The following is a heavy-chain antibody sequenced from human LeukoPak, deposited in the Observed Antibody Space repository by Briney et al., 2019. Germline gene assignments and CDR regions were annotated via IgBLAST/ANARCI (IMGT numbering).Heavy chain of an antibody. CDR3: ARSGWVRGAPRY. V-gene: IGHV4-31*03. D-gene: IGHD3-10*01. J-gene: IGHJ4*02. CDR2: IYYSGST. Sequence: SQTLSLTRTVSGGSLSSGGYYWSWIRQHPGKGLEWIGYIYYSGSTYYNPSLKSRVTISVDPSKNQFSLKLSSVTAADTAVYYCARSGWVRGAPRYWGQGTLVTVSS. CDR1: GGSLSSGGYY.